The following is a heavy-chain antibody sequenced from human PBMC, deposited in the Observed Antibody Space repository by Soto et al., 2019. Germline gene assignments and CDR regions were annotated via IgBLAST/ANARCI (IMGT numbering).Heavy chain of an antibody. CDR1: GFTFSNFV. D-gene: IGHD2-21*01. CDR3: ASRNWVGCRGDNCYVFDL. Sequence: EVPLLESGGELVQPGGSLRLSCAASGFTFSNFVMTWVRQSLGTGLEWVSGISASGDSTYHADSVKGRFTISRDNPKNTLYRQINTLRTEDTAVYDCASRNWVGCRGDNCYVFDLWGQGTLVVVSS. J-gene: IGHJ4*02. V-gene: IGHV3-23*01. CDR2: ISASGDST.